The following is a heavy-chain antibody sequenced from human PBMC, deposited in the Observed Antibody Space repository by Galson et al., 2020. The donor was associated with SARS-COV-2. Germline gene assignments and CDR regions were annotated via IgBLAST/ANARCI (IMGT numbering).Heavy chain of an antibody. J-gene: IGHJ4*02. CDR1: GFTFSSYA. CDR2: ISGSAGTT. CDR3: AKETSSSGNYFDY. D-gene: IGHD6-6*01. Sequence: TGGSLRLSCAASGFTFSSYAMSWVRQAPGKGLEWVSAISGSAGTTYYADSVKGRFTISRDNSKNTLYLQLNSLRAEDTAVYYCAKETSSSGNYFDYWGQGTLVTVSS. V-gene: IGHV3-23*01.